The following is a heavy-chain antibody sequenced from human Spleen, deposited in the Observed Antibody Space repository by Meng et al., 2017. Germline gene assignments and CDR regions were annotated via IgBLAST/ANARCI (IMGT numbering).Heavy chain of an antibody. CDR2: IYASGIT. V-gene: IGHV4-61*02. Sequence: QGQLQESGPGLVKPSRTLSLTCRVSGDSIKSGSHYWNWIRQPAGKGLEWIGRIYASGITKYNPSLKSRVTISVDTSKNLFSLKLSSVTAADTAVYYCARRFDSSAYFFDYWGHGTVVTVSS. D-gene: IGHD3-22*01. J-gene: IGHJ4*01. CDR1: GDSIKSGSHY. CDR3: ARRFDSSAYFFDY.